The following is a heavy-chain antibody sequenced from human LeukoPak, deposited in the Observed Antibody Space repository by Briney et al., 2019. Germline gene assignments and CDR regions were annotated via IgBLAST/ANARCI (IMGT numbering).Heavy chain of an antibody. D-gene: IGHD4-17*01. CDR1: GCTFTSYG. CDR3: ARVYGDDYGPTVFDY. CDR2: ISAYNGNT. V-gene: IGHV1-18*01. Sequence: ASVKVSCKASGCTFTSYGISWVRQAPGQGLEWMGWISAYNGNTNYAQKLQGRVTMTTDTSTSTAYMELRSLRSDDTAVYYCARVYGDDYGPTVFDYWGQGTLVTVSS. J-gene: IGHJ4*02.